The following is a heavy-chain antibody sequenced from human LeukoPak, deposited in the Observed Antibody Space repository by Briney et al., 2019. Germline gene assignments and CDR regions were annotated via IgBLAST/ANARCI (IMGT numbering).Heavy chain of an antibody. CDR3: ARGTGSLDY. CDR2: TYSRSEWFN. Sequence: SQTLSLTCAISGDSVSSKIASWNWIRQSPSRGLEWLRRTYSRSEWFNDYAVSVKSRITINPDTSKNQFSLHLTSVTPDDTAVYYCARGTGSLDYWGQGTLVTVSS. J-gene: IGHJ4*02. V-gene: IGHV6-1*01. D-gene: IGHD1-26*01. CDR1: GDSVSSKIAS.